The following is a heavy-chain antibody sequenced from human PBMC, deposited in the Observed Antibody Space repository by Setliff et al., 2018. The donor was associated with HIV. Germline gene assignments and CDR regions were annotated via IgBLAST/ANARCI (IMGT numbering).Heavy chain of an antibody. V-gene: IGHV3-23*05. CDR1: TFSVSEYA. J-gene: IGHJ4*02. CDR2: VSNTGRRT. Sequence: GGSLRLSCAASTFSVSEYAMSWVRQAPGKGLEWVSAVSNTGRRTFYADSVKGRFTISKDNFENVVYLQMNSLRVDDTAVYYCARSRAAGFDYWGRGTLVTVSS. CDR3: ARSRAAGFDY. D-gene: IGHD6-13*01.